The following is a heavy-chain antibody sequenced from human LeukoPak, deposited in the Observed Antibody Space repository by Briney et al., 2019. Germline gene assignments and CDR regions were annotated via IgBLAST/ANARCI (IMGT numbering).Heavy chain of an antibody. Sequence: PGGSLRLSCAAYGFTFSSDSMNWVRQAPGKGLEWVSSISSSSRYIYYADSVKGRLTISRDNAKNSLYLQMNSLRAEDTAVYYCARDWNSRGSWFGYWGQGTLVTVSS. D-gene: IGHD1/OR15-1a*01. V-gene: IGHV3-21*01. CDR1: GFTFSSDS. CDR2: ISSSSRYI. CDR3: ARDWNSRGSWFGY. J-gene: IGHJ4*02.